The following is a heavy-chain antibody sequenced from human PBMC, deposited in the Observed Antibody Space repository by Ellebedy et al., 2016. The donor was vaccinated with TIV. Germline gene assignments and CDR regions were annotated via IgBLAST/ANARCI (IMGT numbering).Heavy chain of an antibody. CDR2: IKQVGSEK. V-gene: IGHV3-7*01. D-gene: IGHD1-26*01. CDR3: VRGQTSGVGAPY. J-gene: IGHJ4*02. CDR1: GFTYSNYW. Sequence: GESLKISCAASGFTYSNYWMSWVRQAPGKGLEWVANIKQVGSEKYYVDSVKGRFTISRDNAKNSLYLQMNSLRAEDTAVYYCVRGQTSGVGAPYWGQGTRVTVSS.